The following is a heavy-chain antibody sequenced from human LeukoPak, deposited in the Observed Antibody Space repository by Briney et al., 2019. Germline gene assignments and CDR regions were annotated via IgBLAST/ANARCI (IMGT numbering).Heavy chain of an antibody. Sequence: PGGSLRLSCAASGFTFSGYWMYWVRQAPGKGLVWVSLINSDGRSTNYADSVKGRFTISRDNAKNTLYLQVNSLRADDTAVYYCARHLGTYSDHWGQGTLVTVSS. CDR2: INSDGRST. CDR1: GFTFSGYW. CDR3: ARHLGTYSDH. V-gene: IGHV3-74*01. J-gene: IGHJ4*02. D-gene: IGHD7-27*01.